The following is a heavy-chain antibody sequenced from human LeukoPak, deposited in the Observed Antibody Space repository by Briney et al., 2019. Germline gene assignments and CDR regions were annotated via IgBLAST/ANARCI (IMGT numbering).Heavy chain of an antibody. CDR3: AHTNGGRWLQFSRFDY. CDR2: INWNEDK. V-gene: IGHV2-5*01. D-gene: IGHD5-24*01. CDR1: GFSLSTSVVG. Sequence: SGPTLVNPTHTLTLTCTFSGFSLSTSVVGVGWIRQPPAMALEWLALINWNEDKRYSPSLKSRLTITKDTSKNQVVLTMTNMDPVDTATYYCAHTNGGRWLQFSRFDYWGQGTLVTVSS. J-gene: IGHJ4*02.